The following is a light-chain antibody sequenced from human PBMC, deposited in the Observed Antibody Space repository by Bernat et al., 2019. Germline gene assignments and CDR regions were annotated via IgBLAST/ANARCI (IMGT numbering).Light chain of an antibody. CDR1: RSNIGAGHD. Sequence: QSVLTQPPAVSGAPGQRVTISCTGSRSNIGAGHDVHWYQQLPGTAPKLLIYGSSNRPSGVPRRFSASKSGTSASLAITGLQAEDEADYYCQSYDSNLSGSVFSGGTKLTVL. J-gene: IGLJ2*01. V-gene: IGLV1-40*01. CDR2: GSS. CDR3: QSYDSNLSGSV.